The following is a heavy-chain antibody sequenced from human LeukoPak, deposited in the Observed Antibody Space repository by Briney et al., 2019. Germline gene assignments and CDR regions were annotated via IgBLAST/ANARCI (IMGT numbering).Heavy chain of an antibody. V-gene: IGHV3-7*02. CDR3: ARPYDSNRDHSGYGY. Sequence: GGSLRLSCATSGFTFSNYWMSWVRQALGKGLEWVANINQDGSEEYYVDSVRGRFTISRDNAKNSLYLQMNSLRAEDTAVYYCARPYDSNRDHSGYGYWGRGTLVTVSS. CDR1: GFTFSNYW. J-gene: IGHJ4*02. CDR2: INQDGSEE. D-gene: IGHD5-12*01.